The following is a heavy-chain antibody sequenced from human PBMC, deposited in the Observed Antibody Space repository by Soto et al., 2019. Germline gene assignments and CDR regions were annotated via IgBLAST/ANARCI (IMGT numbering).Heavy chain of an antibody. CDR1: GGSFSSYY. CDR3: ARGRPTWIEVWTAVYYFDD. D-gene: IGHD5-12*01. CDR2: VGPRGST. Sequence: SETLSLTCAVYGGSFSSYYWNWIRQPPGKGLEWIREVGPRGSTNYNPSLKSRVSISLDTSQKQVSLKLTTVTAADTAVYYCARGRPTWIEVWTAVYYFDDWGQGALVT. J-gene: IGHJ4*02. V-gene: IGHV4-34*01.